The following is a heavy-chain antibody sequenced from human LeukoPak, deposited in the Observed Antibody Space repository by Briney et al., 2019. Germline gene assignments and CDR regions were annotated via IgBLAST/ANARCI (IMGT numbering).Heavy chain of an antibody. J-gene: IGHJ5*02. CDR3: ARGRASSGWYRFDP. Sequence: ASVKVSCKASGYTFTSYDINWVRQATGQGLEWMGWMNPNSGNTGYAQKFQGRVTMTRNTSISTAYMELSSLRSEDTAVYYCARGRASSGWYRFDPWGQGTLVTVSS. D-gene: IGHD6-19*01. CDR1: GYTFTSYD. CDR2: MNPNSGNT. V-gene: IGHV1-8*01.